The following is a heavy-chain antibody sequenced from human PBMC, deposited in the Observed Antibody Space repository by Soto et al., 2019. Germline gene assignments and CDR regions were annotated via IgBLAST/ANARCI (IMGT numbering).Heavy chain of an antibody. V-gene: IGHV3-48*01. Sequence: PGGSLRLSCAASGFTFSSYSMNWVRQAPGKGLEWVSYISSSSSTIYYADYVKGRFTISRDNAKNSLYLQMNSLRAEDTAVYYCTTDREVATWSYYYYYGMDVWGQGTTVTVSS. D-gene: IGHD5-12*01. CDR2: ISSSSSTI. CDR1: GFTFSSYS. CDR3: TTDREVATWSYYYYYGMDV. J-gene: IGHJ6*02.